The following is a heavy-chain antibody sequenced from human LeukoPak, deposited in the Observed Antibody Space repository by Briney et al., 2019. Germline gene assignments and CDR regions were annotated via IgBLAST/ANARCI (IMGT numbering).Heavy chain of an antibody. Sequence: GEPLKISCKGSGYSFTSYWIGWVRQMPGKGLEWMGIIYPGDSGTRYSPSFQGQVTISADKSISTAYLQWSSLKASDTAMYYCARHVDSSSSGYFQHWGQGTLVTVSS. CDR3: ARHVDSSSSGYFQH. D-gene: IGHD6-6*01. CDR1: GYSFTSYW. CDR2: IYPGDSGT. V-gene: IGHV5-51*01. J-gene: IGHJ1*01.